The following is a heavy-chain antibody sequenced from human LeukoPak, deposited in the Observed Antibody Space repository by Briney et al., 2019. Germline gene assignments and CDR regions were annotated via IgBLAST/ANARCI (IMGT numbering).Heavy chain of an antibody. CDR1: GYTFTSYG. D-gene: IGHD3-9*01. Sequence: ASVKVSCKASGYTFTSYGISWVRQAPGQGLEWMGWISAYNGNTNYAQKLQSRVTMTTDTSTSTAYMELRSLRSDDTAVYYCARAFHTSNYDILTGYYYYYGMDVWGQGTTVTVSS. CDR2: ISAYNGNT. J-gene: IGHJ6*02. CDR3: ARAFHTSNYDILTGYYYYYGMDV. V-gene: IGHV1-18*01.